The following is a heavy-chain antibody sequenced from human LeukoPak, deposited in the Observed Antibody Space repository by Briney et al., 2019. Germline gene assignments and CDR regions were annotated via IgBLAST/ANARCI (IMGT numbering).Heavy chain of an antibody. CDR2: IIPIFGTA. D-gene: IGHD3-3*01. CDR3: ARVHWSGPPGAFDI. CDR1: GGTFSSYA. V-gene: IGHV1-69*05. J-gene: IGHJ3*02. Sequence: SVKVSCKASGGTFSSYAISWVRQAPGQGLEWMGGIIPIFGTANYAQKFQGRVTITTDESTSTAYMELCSLRSEDTAVYYCARVHWSGPPGAFDIWGQGTMVTVSS.